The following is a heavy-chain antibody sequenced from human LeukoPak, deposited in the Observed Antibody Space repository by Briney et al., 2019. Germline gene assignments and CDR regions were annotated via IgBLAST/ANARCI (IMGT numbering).Heavy chain of an antibody. Sequence: ASVKVSCKASGYTFTGYYMHWVRQAPGQGLEWMGWINPNSGGTNYAQKFQGRVTMTRDTSISTAYMELSRLRSDDTAVCYCARDDCSGGSCSVDYWGQGTLVTVSS. CDR2: INPNSGGT. CDR3: ARDDCSGGSCSVDY. V-gene: IGHV1-2*02. CDR1: GYTFTGYY. D-gene: IGHD2-15*01. J-gene: IGHJ4*02.